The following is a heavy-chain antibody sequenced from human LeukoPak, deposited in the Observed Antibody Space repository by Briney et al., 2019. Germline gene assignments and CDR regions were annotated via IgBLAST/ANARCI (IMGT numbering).Heavy chain of an antibody. CDR2: MSPNSGDT. V-gene: IGHV1-8*01. J-gene: IGHJ4*02. D-gene: IGHD7-27*01. CDR1: GYTFTSYA. CDR3: ARGPPNWGYDY. Sequence: ASVKVSCKASGYTFTSYALNCVRQATRQRPEGMRWMSPNSGDTSYTQKFQHRVTMTTNTSISTAYMELSSLRSDDTAVYYCARGPPNWGYDYWGPGTLVTVSS.